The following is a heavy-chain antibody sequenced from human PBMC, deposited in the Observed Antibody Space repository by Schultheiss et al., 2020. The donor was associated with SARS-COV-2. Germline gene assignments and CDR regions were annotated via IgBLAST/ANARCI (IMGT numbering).Heavy chain of an antibody. CDR1: GYTFTGYY. J-gene: IGHJ4*02. V-gene: IGHV1-18*04. Sequence: ASVKVSCKASGYTFTGYYMHWVRQAPGQGLEWMGWISAYKCNTNYAQKLQGRVTMTTDTSTSTAYMELRSLRSDDTAVYYCARDHVNYYDSSGYYPNDYWGQGTLVTVSS. D-gene: IGHD3-22*01. CDR2: ISAYKCNT. CDR3: ARDHVNYYDSSGYYPNDY.